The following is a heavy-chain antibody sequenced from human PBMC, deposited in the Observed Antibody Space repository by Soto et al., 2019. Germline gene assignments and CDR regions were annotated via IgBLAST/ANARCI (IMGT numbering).Heavy chain of an antibody. J-gene: IGHJ4*02. CDR3: ARAGSLLYGDGGFYLDY. V-gene: IGHV4-59*01. CDR2: IYYSGST. Sequence: QVQLQESGPGLVKPSETLSLTCTVSGGSISSYYWSWIRQPPGKGLEWIGYIYYSGSTNYNPSLKSRVTISVDTSKNQFSLKLSSVTAADTAVYYCARAGSLLYGDGGFYLDYWGQGTLVTVSS. D-gene: IGHD2-2*02. CDR1: GGSISSYY.